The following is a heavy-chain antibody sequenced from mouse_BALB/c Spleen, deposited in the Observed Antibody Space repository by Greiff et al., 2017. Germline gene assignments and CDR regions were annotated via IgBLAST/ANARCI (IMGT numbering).Heavy chain of an antibody. Sequence: EVQGVESGGGLVKPGGSLKLSCAASGFAFSSYDMSWVRQTPEKRLEWVAYISSGGGSTYYPDTVKGRFTISRDNAKNTLYLQMSSLKSEDTAMYYCASPPYGNYEGFAYWGQGTLVTVS. CDR1: GFAFSSYD. D-gene: IGHD2-10*02. CDR3: ASPPYGNYEGFAY. J-gene: IGHJ3*01. V-gene: IGHV5-12-1*01. CDR2: ISSGGGST.